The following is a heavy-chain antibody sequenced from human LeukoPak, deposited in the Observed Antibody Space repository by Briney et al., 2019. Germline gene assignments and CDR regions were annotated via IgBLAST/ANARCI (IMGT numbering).Heavy chain of an antibody. CDR3: ARRGTVTTERFDY. D-gene: IGHD4-11*01. V-gene: IGHV4-39*01. J-gene: IGHJ4*02. CDR2: IYYSGST. Sequence: PSETLSLTCTVSGGSISSSSYYWGWFRQPPGKGLEWIGSIYYSGSTYYNPSLKSRVTISVDTSKNQFSLKLSSVTAADTAVYYCARRGTVTTERFDYWGQGTLVTVSS. CDR1: GGSISSSSYY.